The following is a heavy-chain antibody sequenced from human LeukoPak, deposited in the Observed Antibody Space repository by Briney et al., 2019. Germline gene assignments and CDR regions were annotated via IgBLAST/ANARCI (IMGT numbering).Heavy chain of an antibody. D-gene: IGHD3-3*01. J-gene: IGHJ6*02. CDR1: GYTFTSYG. CDR3: ASANYDFWSGSQDYYGMDV. V-gene: IGHV1-18*01. CDR2: ISAYNGNT. Sequence: ASVKVSCKASGYTFTSYGISWVRQAPGQGVEWMGWISAYNGNTNYAQKLQGRVTMTTDTSTSTAYMELRSLRSDDTAVYYCASANYDFWSGSQDYYGMDVWGQGTTVTVSS.